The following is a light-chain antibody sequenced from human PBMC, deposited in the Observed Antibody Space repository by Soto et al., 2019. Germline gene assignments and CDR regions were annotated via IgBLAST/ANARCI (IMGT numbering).Light chain of an antibody. Sequence: AIRMTQSPSSFSASTGDRVTITCRASQGISSYLAWYQQKPGKAPKLLIYAASTLQSGVPSRFSGSGSGTDFTLTISCLQSEDFATYYCQQYYSYPQFTFGPGTKVDIK. V-gene: IGKV1-8*01. J-gene: IGKJ3*01. CDR1: QGISSY. CDR2: AAS. CDR3: QQYYSYPQFT.